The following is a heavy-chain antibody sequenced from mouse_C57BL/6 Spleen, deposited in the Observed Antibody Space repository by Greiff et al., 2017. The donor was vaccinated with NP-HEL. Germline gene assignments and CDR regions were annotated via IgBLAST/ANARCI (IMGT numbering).Heavy chain of an antibody. CDR2: IDPENGGT. CDR1: GYTFTDYE. CDR3: TRTGGYAMDY. D-gene: IGHD4-1*01. Sequence: VQLQQSGAELVRPGASVTLSCKASGYTFTDYEMHWVKQTPVHGLEWIGAIDPENGGTAYNQKFKGKAILTADKSSSTAYMELRSLTSEDSAVYYCTRTGGYAMDYWGQGTSVTVSS. V-gene: IGHV1-15*01. J-gene: IGHJ4*01.